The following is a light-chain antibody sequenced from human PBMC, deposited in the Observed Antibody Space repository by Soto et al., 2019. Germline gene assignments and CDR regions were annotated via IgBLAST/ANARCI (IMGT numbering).Light chain of an antibody. CDR2: GAS. CDR3: HQRSNWPGT. V-gene: IGKV3-11*01. Sequence: EIVLTQSPATLSLSPGERAPLSCRASQSVSSYFAWYQQKPGQAPRLLIYGASSRATGIPDRFSGSGSGTDFTLTISRLEPEDFAVYYCHQRSNWPGTFGQGTKVDIK. J-gene: IGKJ1*01. CDR1: QSVSSY.